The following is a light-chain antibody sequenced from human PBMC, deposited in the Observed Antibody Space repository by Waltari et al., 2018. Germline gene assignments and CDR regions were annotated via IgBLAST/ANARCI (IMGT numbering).Light chain of an antibody. J-gene: IGKJ4*01. CDR1: QSVGKY. Sequence: EIILTQSPATLSLSPGERATLSCRASQSVGKYLAWYQQKPGQAPRLLIYDTSNRATGIPARFSGSGSGTDFALTISSLEPEDFALYYCQQRINWLTIGGGTKVEIK. V-gene: IGKV3-11*01. CDR2: DTS. CDR3: QQRINWLT.